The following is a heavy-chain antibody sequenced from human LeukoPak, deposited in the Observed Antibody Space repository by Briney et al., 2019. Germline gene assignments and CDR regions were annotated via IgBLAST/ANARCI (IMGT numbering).Heavy chain of an antibody. J-gene: IGHJ6*02. CDR2: INYSGIT. Sequence: LSLTCGAYGRSFRGYYWSWIRQPPGKGLEWIGDINYSGITNYNPSLKSRVTVSLDTSKNQFSLKVTSVTAADTAVYYCARGPFAPDVWGQGTTVTVSS. V-gene: IGHV4-34*01. CDR1: GRSFRGYY. CDR3: ARGPFAPDV.